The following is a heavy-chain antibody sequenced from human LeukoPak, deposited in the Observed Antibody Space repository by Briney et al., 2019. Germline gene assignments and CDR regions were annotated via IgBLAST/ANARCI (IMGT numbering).Heavy chain of an antibody. J-gene: IGHJ4*02. V-gene: IGHV4-38-2*01. CDR1: GYSISSGYY. CDR2: IYHSGST. Sequence: PSATLSLTCAVSGYSISSGYYWGWIRQPPGKGLEWIGSIYHSGSTYYNPSLKSRVTISVDTSKNQFSLKLSSVTAADTAVYYCARVYGSGSHTTNYWGQGTLVTVSS. D-gene: IGHD3-10*01. CDR3: ARVYGSGSHTTNY.